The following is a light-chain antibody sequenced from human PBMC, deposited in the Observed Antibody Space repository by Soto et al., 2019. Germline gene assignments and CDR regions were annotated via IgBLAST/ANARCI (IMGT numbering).Light chain of an antibody. V-gene: IGKV1-39*01. CDR3: QQSYNSPQT. CDR2: AAS. J-gene: IGKJ1*01. CDR1: QTIMTY. Sequence: DIQRTQSPSSLSASVGDEVTSTCRASQTIMTYLNWYQLKPGKPPRLLIYAASSLQSGVPSRFSGSGSGTDFTLTISSLQPEDFATYSCQQSYNSPQTFGRGTKVDI.